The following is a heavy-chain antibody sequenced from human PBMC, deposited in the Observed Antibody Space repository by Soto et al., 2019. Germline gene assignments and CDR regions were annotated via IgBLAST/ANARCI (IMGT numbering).Heavy chain of an antibody. V-gene: IGHV4-39*01. D-gene: IGHD1-1*01. CDR1: GGSVSSSDSA. Sequence: PSETLSLTCNASGGSVSSSDSAWGWIRQSPGKGLEWIGTIDYSGTIYCIPSLKSRITISIDTSKNQISLKMTSVTAADTAVYYCARHVHNQGFEYYFDPWGQGTLVTVSS. CDR2: IDYSGTI. CDR3: ARHVHNQGFEYYFDP. J-gene: IGHJ4*02.